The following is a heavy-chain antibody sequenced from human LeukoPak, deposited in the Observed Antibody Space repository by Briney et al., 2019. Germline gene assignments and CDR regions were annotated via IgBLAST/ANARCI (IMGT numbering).Heavy chain of an antibody. V-gene: IGHV4-59*01. D-gene: IGHD5-18*01. CDR1: GGSISNYY. Sequence: SETLSPTCTVSGGSISNYYWNWIRQPPGKGLEWIGHISYGNTDYNPSLKSRVTISVDTSKNQFSLKLTSVTAADTAVYYCARDKAHSYGRYFDPWGQGALVTVSS. CDR2: ISYGNT. CDR3: ARDKAHSYGRYFDP. J-gene: IGHJ5*02.